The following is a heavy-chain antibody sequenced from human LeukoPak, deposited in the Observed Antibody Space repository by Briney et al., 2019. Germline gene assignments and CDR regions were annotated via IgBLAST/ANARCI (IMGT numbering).Heavy chain of an antibody. CDR3: ARLLAPIYFDY. V-gene: IGHV3-30*04. CDR2: ISYDGSNK. J-gene: IGHJ4*02. Sequence: PGRSLRLSCAASGFTFSSYAMHWDRQAPGKGLEWVAVISYDGSNKYYADSVKGRFTISRDNSKNTLYLQMNSLRAEDTAVYYCARLLAPIYFDYWGQGTLVTVSS. CDR1: GFTFSSYA. D-gene: IGHD2-15*01.